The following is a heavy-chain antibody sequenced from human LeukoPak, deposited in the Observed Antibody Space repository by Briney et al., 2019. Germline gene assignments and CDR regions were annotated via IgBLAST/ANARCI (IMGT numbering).Heavy chain of an antibody. CDR2: ISSSGHAT. CDR1: GFTYSNYA. V-gene: IGHV3-23*01. CDR3: AKESNPLDV. Sequence: VGSLRLSCVASGFTYSNYAMTWVRQAPGKGLEWVSAISSSGHATYYADSVKGRFTISRDNPKNTLYLQMNSLRVEDTALYYCAKESNPLDVWGKGTTVTVS. D-gene: IGHD2/OR15-2a*01. J-gene: IGHJ6*03.